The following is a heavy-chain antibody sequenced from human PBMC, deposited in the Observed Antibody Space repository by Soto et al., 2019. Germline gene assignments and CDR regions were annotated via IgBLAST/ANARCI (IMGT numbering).Heavy chain of an antibody. J-gene: IGHJ6*04. Sequence: PGGSLRLSCAASGFTFSSYSMNWVRQAPGKGLEWVSSISSSSSYIYYADSAKGRFTISRDNAKNALYLQMNSLRAEDTAVYYCARDDVLCDGGRCYGVPLDVWGKGTTVTVSS. D-gene: IGHD2-15*01. CDR2: ISSSSSYI. V-gene: IGHV3-21*01. CDR3: ARDDVLCDGGRCYGVPLDV. CDR1: GFTFSSYS.